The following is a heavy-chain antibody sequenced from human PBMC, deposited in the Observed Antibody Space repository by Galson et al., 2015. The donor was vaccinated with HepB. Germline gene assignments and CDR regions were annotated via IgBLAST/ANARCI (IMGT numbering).Heavy chain of an antibody. CDR3: ARGYGSIAAADYYYYGMDV. D-gene: IGHD6-13*01. Sequence: SLRLSCAASGFTFSSYDMHWVRQATGKGLEWVSAIGTAGDPYYPGSVKGRFTISRENAKNSLYLQMNSLRAGDTAVYYCARGYGSIAAADYYYYGMDVWGQGTTVTVSS. CDR2: IGTAGDP. V-gene: IGHV3-13*05. J-gene: IGHJ6*02. CDR1: GFTFSSYD.